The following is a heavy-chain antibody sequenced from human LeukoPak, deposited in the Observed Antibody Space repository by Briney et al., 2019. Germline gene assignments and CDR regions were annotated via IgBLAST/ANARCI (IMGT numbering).Heavy chain of an antibody. CDR3: ATGPKLRYFDWPSSFDY. CDR1: GYTLTELS. V-gene: IGHV1-24*01. Sequence: ASVKVSCKVSGYTLTELSMHWVRQAPGKGLEWMGGFDPEDGETSYAQKFQGRVTMTEDTSTDTAYMELSSLRSEDTAVYYCATGPKLRYFDWPSSFDYWGQGTLVTVSS. J-gene: IGHJ4*02. CDR2: FDPEDGET. D-gene: IGHD3-9*01.